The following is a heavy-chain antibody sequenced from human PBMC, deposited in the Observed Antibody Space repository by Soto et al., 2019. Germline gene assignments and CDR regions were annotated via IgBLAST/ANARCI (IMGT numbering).Heavy chain of an antibody. D-gene: IGHD1-1*01. J-gene: IGHJ4*01. Sequence: QTLSLPCTVASRSTNSGWYCWTWIRQHPGKVLEWIGYIFYSRTSSYNPSLKSRVSISGDTSKNQFSLTLRSVTAADSDVYYCAREYPGELANYFDFWGQGTPVTVSS. CDR3: AREYPGELANYFDF. CDR1: SRSTNSGWYC. CDR2: IFYSRTS. V-gene: IGHV4-31*03.